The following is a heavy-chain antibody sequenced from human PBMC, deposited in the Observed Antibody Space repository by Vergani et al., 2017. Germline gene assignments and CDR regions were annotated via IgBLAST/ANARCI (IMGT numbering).Heavy chain of an antibody. J-gene: IGHJ4*02. Sequence: QVQLVESGGGVVQPGRSLRLSCAASGFTFSSYGMHWVRQAPGQGLEWVAVIWYDGSNKYYADSVKGRFTISRDNSKKTLYLQMNSLRAEDTAVYYCARSRIAAAGDFDYWGQGTLVTVSS. CDR1: GFTFSSYG. CDR3: ARSRIAAAGDFDY. V-gene: IGHV3-33*01. D-gene: IGHD6-13*01. CDR2: IWYDGSNK.